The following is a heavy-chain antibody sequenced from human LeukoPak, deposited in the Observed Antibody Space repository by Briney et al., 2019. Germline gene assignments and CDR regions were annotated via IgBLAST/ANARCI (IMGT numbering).Heavy chain of an antibody. V-gene: IGHV1-69*05. CDR1: GYTFTSYA. J-gene: IGHJ4*02. D-gene: IGHD6-13*01. CDR3: ASSRGSSWYIRLYYFDY. Sequence: SVKVSCKASGYTFTSYAISWVRQAPGQGLEWMGGIIPIFGTANYAQKFQGRVTITTDESTSTAYMELSSLRSEDTAVYYCASSRGSSWYIRLYYFDYWGQGTLVTVSS. CDR2: IIPIFGTA.